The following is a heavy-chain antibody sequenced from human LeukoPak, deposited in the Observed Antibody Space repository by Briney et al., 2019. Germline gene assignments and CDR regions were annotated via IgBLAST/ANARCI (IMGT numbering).Heavy chain of an antibody. J-gene: IGHJ3*02. D-gene: IGHD3-16*01. CDR3: ARAREALSGTFGGDDAFDI. CDR2: IIPIFGTA. V-gene: IGHV1-69*01. CDR1: GGTFSSYA. Sequence: KISCKASGGTFSSYAISWVRQAPGQGLEGMGGIIPIFGTANYAQKFQGRVTITADESTSTAYMELSSLRSEDTAVYYCARAREALSGTFGGDDAFDIWGQGTMVTVSS.